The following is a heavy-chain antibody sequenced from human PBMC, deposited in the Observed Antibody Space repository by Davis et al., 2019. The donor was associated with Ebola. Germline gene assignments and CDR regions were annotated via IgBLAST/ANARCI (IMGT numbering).Heavy chain of an antibody. D-gene: IGHD6-19*01. CDR2: IIPMFGTA. Sequence: SVKVSCKASGGTFSSHALSWVRQAPGQGLEYMGGIIPMFGTANYAQKFQGRVTIIADESTTTTYMELSSLRSDDTAVYYCAKRGAVTYALEYWGQGTLVTVSS. CDR3: AKRGAVTYALEY. CDR1: GGTFSSHA. V-gene: IGHV1-69*13. J-gene: IGHJ4*02.